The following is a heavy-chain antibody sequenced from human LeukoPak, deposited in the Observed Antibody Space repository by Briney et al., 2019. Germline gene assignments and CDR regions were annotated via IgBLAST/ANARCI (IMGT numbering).Heavy chain of an antibody. CDR1: GGSISSSSYY. D-gene: IGHD3-16*02. V-gene: IGHV4-39*07. CDR2: INHSGST. J-gene: IGHJ5*02. CDR3: ARAGIMITFGGVIAPLGLDP. Sequence: PSETLSLTCTVSGGSISSSSYYWSWIRQPPGKGLEWIGEINHSGSTNYNPSLKSRVTISVDTSKNQFSLKLSSVTAADTAVYYCARAGIMITFGGVIAPLGLDPWGQGTLVTVSS.